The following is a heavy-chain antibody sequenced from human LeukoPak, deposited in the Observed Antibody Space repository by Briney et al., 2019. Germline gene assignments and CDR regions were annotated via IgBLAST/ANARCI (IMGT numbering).Heavy chain of an antibody. Sequence: GGSLRLSCAASGFTFSNAWMSWVRQAPGKGLEWVGRIKSKTDGGTTDYAAPVKGRFTISGDDSKNTLYLQMNSLKTEDTAVYYCTTEPTYYDYVWGSSPFDYWGQGTLVTVSS. CDR3: TTEPTYYDYVWGSSPFDY. D-gene: IGHD3-16*01. J-gene: IGHJ4*02. CDR1: GFTFSNAW. V-gene: IGHV3-15*01. CDR2: IKSKTDGGTT.